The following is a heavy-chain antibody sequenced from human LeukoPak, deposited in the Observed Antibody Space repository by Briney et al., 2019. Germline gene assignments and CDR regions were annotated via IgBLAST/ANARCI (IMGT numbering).Heavy chain of an antibody. Sequence: GGSLRLSCAASGFTFSSYSMNWVRQAPGKGLEWVSSISSSSSYIYYADSVKGRFTISRDNAKNSLYLQMNSLRAEDTAVYYCARDITMVRGAAGWFDPWGQGTLVTVSS. D-gene: IGHD3-10*01. CDR1: GFTFSSYS. V-gene: IGHV3-21*01. CDR2: ISSSSSYI. J-gene: IGHJ5*02. CDR3: ARDITMVRGAAGWFDP.